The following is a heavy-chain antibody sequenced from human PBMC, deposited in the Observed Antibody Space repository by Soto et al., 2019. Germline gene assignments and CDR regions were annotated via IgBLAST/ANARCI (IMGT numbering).Heavy chain of an antibody. CDR1: GFTFSSYW. CDR2: IKQDGSEK. D-gene: IGHD3-3*01. J-gene: IGHJ6*04. CDR3: ARDADDFWSGYYVDV. V-gene: IGHV3-7*01. Sequence: GGSLRLSCAASGFTFSSYWMSWVRQAPGKGLEWVANIKQDGSEKYYVDSVKGRFTISRDNAKNSLYLQMNSLRAEDTAVYYCARDADDFWSGYYVDVWGKGTTVTVSS.